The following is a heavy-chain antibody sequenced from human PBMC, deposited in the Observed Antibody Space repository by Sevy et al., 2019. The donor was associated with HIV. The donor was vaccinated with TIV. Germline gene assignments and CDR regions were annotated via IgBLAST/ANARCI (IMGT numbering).Heavy chain of an antibody. CDR3: ATTKDYYDSSGSPFDY. CDR1: GYTLSELS. J-gene: IGHJ4*02. CDR2: FDPEDEET. V-gene: IGHV1-24*01. D-gene: IGHD3-22*01. Sequence: ASVKVSCKVSGYTLSELSMHWVRLAPGKGLEWMGSFDPEDEETTYAQKFQGRVTMTEDTSTDTAYMELSSLRSEDTAVYYCATTKDYYDSSGSPFDYWGQGTLFTVSS.